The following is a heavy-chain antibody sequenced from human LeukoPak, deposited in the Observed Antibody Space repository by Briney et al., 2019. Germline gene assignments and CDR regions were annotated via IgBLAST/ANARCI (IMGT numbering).Heavy chain of an antibody. D-gene: IGHD3-16*01. V-gene: IGHV3-48*03. CDR3: ANHRGDYCYFGLDV. Sequence: GGSLRLSCAASGFTFSSYEMNWVRQAPGKGLEWVSYISSSGSTIYNADSVRGRFTISRDNAKNTLYLQMNSLRAEDTAVFYCANHRGDYCYFGLDVWGQGTTVTVSS. CDR1: GFTFSSYE. CDR2: ISSSGSTI. J-gene: IGHJ6*02.